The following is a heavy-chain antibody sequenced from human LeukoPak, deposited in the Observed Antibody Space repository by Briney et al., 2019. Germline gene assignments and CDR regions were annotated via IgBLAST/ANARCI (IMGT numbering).Heavy chain of an antibody. V-gene: IGHV3-21*01. Sequence: GLSLRLSCAASGFTFSSYSMNWVRQAPGKGLEWVSSISSSSSYIYYADSAKGRFTLSRENAKNSLYLQMNSLTAEDTAVYYCARDRSASYYFDYWGQGTLVTVSS. CDR1: GFTFSSYS. J-gene: IGHJ4*02. CDR3: ARDRSASYYFDY. D-gene: IGHD2-15*01. CDR2: ISSSSSYI.